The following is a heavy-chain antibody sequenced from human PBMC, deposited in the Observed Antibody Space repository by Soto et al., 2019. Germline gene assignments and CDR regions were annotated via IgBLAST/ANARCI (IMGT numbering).Heavy chain of an antibody. CDR3: ATRQATYYDWCMGYGTYSYYVMAG. V-gene: IGHV1-8*01. CDR2: MNPNSGNT. CDR1: GYTFTSYD. Sequence: AAVKVSCKASGYTFTSYDINWVRQATGQGLEWMGWMNPNSGNTGYAQKFQGRVTMTRNTSISTAYMELSSLRSEDTAVYYCATRQATYYDWCMGYGTYSYYVMAGWGKGTTVTVSS. D-gene: IGHD3-3*01. J-gene: IGHJ6*04.